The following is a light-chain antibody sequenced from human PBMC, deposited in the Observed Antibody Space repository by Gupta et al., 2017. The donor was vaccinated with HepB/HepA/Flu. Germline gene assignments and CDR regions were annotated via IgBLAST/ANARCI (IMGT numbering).Light chain of an antibody. CDR1: QSISSY. CDR3: QQRYSTFQLT. Sequence: DIQITPSPSSLSASVGDRVTITCRASQSISSYLNWYHQKPGKAPKLLIYAASSLQSGVPSRFISSGSGTDFTLTISSLQPEDFSTYYCQQRYSTFQLTFGRGTRLEIK. J-gene: IGKJ5*01. CDR2: AAS. V-gene: IGKV1-39*01.